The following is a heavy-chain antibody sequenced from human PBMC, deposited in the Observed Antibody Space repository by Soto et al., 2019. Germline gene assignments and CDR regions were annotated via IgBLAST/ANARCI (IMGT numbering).Heavy chain of an antibody. Sequence: QVQLQQWGAGLLKPSETLSLTCAVYGGSFSGYYWSWIRQPPGKGLEWVGEINHSGSTNYNPSLKSRVTISVDTSKNQCSLKLSSVTAADTAVYYCARVTSGYYTYWGQGTLVTVSS. CDR2: INHSGST. J-gene: IGHJ4*02. V-gene: IGHV4-34*01. CDR3: ARVTSGYYTY. CDR1: GGSFSGYY. D-gene: IGHD3-22*01.